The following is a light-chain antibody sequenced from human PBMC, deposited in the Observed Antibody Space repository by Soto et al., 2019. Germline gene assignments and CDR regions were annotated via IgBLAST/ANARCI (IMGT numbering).Light chain of an antibody. CDR1: NSDIGAYNY. Sequence: QSALTQPASVSGSPGQSITISCTGTNSDIGAYNYVSWYQQHPGKAPEIMIYYVTSRPSGVSYRFSGSKSGNTASLTISGLQAEDEADYYCSSFTNSDSYVFGTGTKLTVL. CDR3: SSFTNSDSYV. CDR2: YVT. V-gene: IGLV2-14*03. J-gene: IGLJ1*01.